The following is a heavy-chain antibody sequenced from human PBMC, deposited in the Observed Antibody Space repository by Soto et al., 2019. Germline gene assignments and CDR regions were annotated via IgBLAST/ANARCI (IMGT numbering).Heavy chain of an antibody. CDR3: ARQLDSSGPYYFDY. V-gene: IGHV4-31*03. D-gene: IGHD3-22*01. Sequence: KASETLSLTCTVSGGSISSGGYYWSWIRQHPGKGLEWIGYIYYSGSTYYNPSLKSRVTISVDTSKNQFSLKLSSVTAADTAVYYCARQLDSSGPYYFDYWGQGTLVTVSS. CDR2: IYYSGST. J-gene: IGHJ4*02. CDR1: GGSISSGGYY.